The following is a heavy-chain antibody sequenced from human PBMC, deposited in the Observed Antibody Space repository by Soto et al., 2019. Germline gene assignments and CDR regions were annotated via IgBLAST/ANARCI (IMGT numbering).Heavy chain of an antibody. CDR3: ARGKGTIVVVPAAMGLDY. CDR2: IIPNLGIA. D-gene: IGHD2-2*01. Sequence: SVKVSCKASGYTFTSYGISWVRQAPGQGLEWMGRIIPNLGIANYAQKFQGRVTITADKSTSTAYMELSSLRSEDTAVYYCARGKGTIVVVPAAMGLDYWGQGTLVTVSS. V-gene: IGHV1-69*04. J-gene: IGHJ4*02. CDR1: GYTFTSYG.